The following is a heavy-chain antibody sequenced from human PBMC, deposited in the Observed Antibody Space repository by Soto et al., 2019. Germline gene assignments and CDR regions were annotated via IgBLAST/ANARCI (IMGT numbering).Heavy chain of an antibody. D-gene: IGHD1-26*01. Sequence: EVQLLESGGGLVQPGGSLRLSCAASGFTFSSYAMSWVRQAPGKGLEWASAISGSGGSTYYADSVKGRFTISRDNSKNTLYLQMNSLRAEDTAVYYCAKDRSLWSYQDGLFDYWGQGTLVTVSS. CDR3: AKDRSLWSYQDGLFDY. J-gene: IGHJ4*02. V-gene: IGHV3-23*01. CDR2: ISGSGGST. CDR1: GFTFSSYA.